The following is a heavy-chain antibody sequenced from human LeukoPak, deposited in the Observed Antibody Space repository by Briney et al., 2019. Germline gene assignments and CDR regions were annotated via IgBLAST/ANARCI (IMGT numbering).Heavy chain of an antibody. J-gene: IGHJ4*02. CDR2: IYYSGST. V-gene: IGHV4-39*01. CDR1: GGSISSSSYY. CDR3: ARGSWYYDSSGYNPYFVY. Sequence: SETLSLTCTVSGGSISSSSYYWGWIRQPPGKGLEWIGSIYYSGSTYYNPSLKSRVTISVDTSKNQFSLKLSSVTAADTAVYYCARGSWYYDSSGYNPYFVYWGQGTLVTVSS. D-gene: IGHD3-22*01.